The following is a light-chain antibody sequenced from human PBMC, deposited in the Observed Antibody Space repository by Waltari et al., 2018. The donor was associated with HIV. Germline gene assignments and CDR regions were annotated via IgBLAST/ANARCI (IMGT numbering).Light chain of an antibody. V-gene: IGLV1-44*01. CDR3: ATWDDSLNGWV. Sequence: QSVLSQPPSASGTPGQRVTISCSGRSSNIGSNTVRWYHQVPGTAPKLLIDSNDARPSWVPYRFSGSQSGTSASLAISGLQSEDDADHYCATWDDSLNGWVFGGGTKVTGL. CDR1: SSNIGSNT. CDR2: SND. J-gene: IGLJ3*02.